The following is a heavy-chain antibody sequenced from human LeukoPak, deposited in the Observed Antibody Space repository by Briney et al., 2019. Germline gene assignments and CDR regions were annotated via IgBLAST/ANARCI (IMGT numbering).Heavy chain of an antibody. CDR1: GYTFTSYG. CDR3: ARVLSSWSPYYFDY. D-gene: IGHD6-13*01. CDR2: ISAYNGNT. J-gene: IGHJ4*02. V-gene: IGHV1-18*01. Sequence: ASVKVSCKASGYTFTSYGISWVRQAPGQGLEWMGWISAYNGNTNYAQKLQGRVTMTTDTSTSTAYMELRSLRSDDTAVYYCARVLSSWSPYYFDYWGQGTLVTVSS.